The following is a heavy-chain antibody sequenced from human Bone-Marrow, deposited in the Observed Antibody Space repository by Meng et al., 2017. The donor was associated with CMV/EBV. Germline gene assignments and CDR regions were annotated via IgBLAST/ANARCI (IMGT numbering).Heavy chain of an antibody. J-gene: IGHJ5*02. CDR2: IDRSGST. CDR1: SVTCCGYY. CDR3: ARVRYRTGFDP. D-gene: IGHD3-16*02. V-gene: IGHV4-34*01. Sequence: SRSCSGYSVTCCGYYWVWIRQRPGKGLEWIREIDRSGSTNYDPALGSRVTMSVATSKNQFSLKLTSVTAADTAVYYWARVRYRTGFDPWGQGTLVTVSS.